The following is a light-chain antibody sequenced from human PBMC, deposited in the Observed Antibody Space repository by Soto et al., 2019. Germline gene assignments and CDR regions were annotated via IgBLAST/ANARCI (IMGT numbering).Light chain of an antibody. CDR1: QSVSSNY. CDR2: GAS. CDR3: QQYLRSPRT. Sequence: EIVLTQSPGTLSLSPGQRATLSCRASQSVSSNYLAWYQQKPGQAPRLLIYGASSRATGSPDRFSGSASGTDFTLAISRLEPEDFGVYYCQQYLRSPRTFGQGTKVEIK. J-gene: IGKJ1*01. V-gene: IGKV3-20*01.